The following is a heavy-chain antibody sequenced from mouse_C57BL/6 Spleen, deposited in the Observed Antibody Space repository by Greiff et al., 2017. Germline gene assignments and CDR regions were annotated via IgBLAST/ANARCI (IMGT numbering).Heavy chain of an antibody. V-gene: IGHV5-4*01. CDR1: GFTFSSYA. Sequence: DVKLVESGEGLVKPGGSLKLSCAASGFTFSSYAMSWVRQTPEKRLEWVATISDGGSYTYYPDNVKGRFTISRDNAKNNLYLQMSHLKSEDTAMYYCARDQVVARYFDVWGTGTTVTVSS. CDR3: ARDQVVARYFDV. J-gene: IGHJ1*03. CDR2: ISDGGSYT. D-gene: IGHD1-3*01.